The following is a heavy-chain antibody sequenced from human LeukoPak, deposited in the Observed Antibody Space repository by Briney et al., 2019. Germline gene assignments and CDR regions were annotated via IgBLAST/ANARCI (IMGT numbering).Heavy chain of an antibody. D-gene: IGHD4-17*01. CDR2: IYHSGST. Sequence: PSETLSLTCAVSGGSISSGGYSWSWIRQPPGEGLEWIGYIYHSGSTYYNPSLKSRVTISVDRSKNQFSLKLSSVTAADTAVYYCARGNDYGDYGNWFDPWGQGTLVTVSS. CDR1: GGSISSGGYS. V-gene: IGHV4-30-2*01. J-gene: IGHJ5*02. CDR3: ARGNDYGDYGNWFDP.